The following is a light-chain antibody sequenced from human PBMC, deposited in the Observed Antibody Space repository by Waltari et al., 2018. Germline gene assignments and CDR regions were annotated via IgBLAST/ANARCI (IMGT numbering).Light chain of an antibody. J-gene: IGLJ3*02. CDR1: YSNIRNSS. CDR2: GND. Sequence: SVLTPPPSASGTPGQRVTLSCSGTYSNIRNSSVNWYQQVSGTAPKLFMFGNDRRPSGVPGRFSGSKSGTSASLASGGLHSDDEADYYCSAWDDSINGWVFGGGTKLTVL. V-gene: IGLV1-44*01. CDR3: SAWDDSINGWV.